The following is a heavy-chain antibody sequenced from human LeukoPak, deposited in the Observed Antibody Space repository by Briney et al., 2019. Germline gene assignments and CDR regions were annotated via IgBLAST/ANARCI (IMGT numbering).Heavy chain of an antibody. CDR2: MNQDGSER. CDR3: ATYIYSDGASFFHTFDI. J-gene: IGHJ3*02. D-gene: IGHD2-21*01. Sequence: PGGSLRLSCAASGFSFSNYFMTWVRQAPGKGLEWVANMNQDGSERNYVDSVKGRFTISRDNAKNSLYLQMDSLRAEDTAVYYCATYIYSDGASFFHTFDIWGHGTMVSVSS. V-gene: IGHV3-7*01. CDR1: GFSFSNYF.